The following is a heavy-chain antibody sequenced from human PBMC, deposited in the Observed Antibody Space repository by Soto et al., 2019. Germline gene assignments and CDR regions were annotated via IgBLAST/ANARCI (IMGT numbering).Heavy chain of an antibody. J-gene: IGHJ4*02. D-gene: IGHD6-19*01. Sequence: GGSLRLSCAASGFTFSSYAMSWVRQAPGKGLEWVSAISGSGGSTYYADSVKGRFTISRDNSKNTPYLQMNSLRAEDTAVYYCAKDRHSSGWYVPIDYWGQGTLVTVSS. CDR3: AKDRHSSGWYVPIDY. CDR2: ISGSGGST. V-gene: IGHV3-23*01. CDR1: GFTFSSYA.